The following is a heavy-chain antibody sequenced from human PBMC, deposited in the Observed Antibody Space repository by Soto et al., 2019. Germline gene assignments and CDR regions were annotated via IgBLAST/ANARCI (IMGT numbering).Heavy chain of an antibody. CDR3: ARLSGYYDSSGIDY. J-gene: IGHJ4*02. D-gene: IGHD3-22*01. CDR2: IYYSGST. CDR1: GGSISSYY. Sequence: PSETLSLTCTVSGGSISSYYWSWIRQPPGKGLEWIGYIYYSGSTNYNPSLKSRVTISVDTSKNQFSLKLSSVTAADTAVYYCARLSGYYDSSGIDYWGQGTLVTVSS. V-gene: IGHV4-59*01.